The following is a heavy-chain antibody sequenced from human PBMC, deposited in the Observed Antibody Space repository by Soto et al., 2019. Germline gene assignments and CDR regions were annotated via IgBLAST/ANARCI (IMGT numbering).Heavy chain of an antibody. CDR3: ARRGSGSYYDY. CDR2: ISGSGGST. V-gene: IGHV3-23*01. D-gene: IGHD1-26*01. J-gene: IGHJ4*02. CDR1: GFTFSSYA. Sequence: EVQLLESGGGLVQPGGSLRLSCAASGFTFSSYAMRWVRQAPGKGLEWVSAISGSGGSTYYADSVKGRFTISRDNSKNTLFLQMNSLRAEDTAVYYCARRGSGSYYDYWGQGTLVTVSS.